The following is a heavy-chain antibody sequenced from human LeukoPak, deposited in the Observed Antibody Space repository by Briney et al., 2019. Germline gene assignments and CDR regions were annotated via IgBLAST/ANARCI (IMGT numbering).Heavy chain of an antibody. J-gene: IGHJ4*02. CDR3: ARTRGFIDY. V-gene: IGHV4-39*07. D-gene: IGHD5-12*01. Sequence: SETLSLTCSVSGGSISSSGHYWDWIRQPPGKGLEWIGNIYYSGSAYYNPSLKSRVITSVGTSKNQFSLKLNSLTAADTAVYYCARTRGFIDYWGQGTLVTVSS. CDR1: GGSISSSGHY. CDR2: IYYSGSA.